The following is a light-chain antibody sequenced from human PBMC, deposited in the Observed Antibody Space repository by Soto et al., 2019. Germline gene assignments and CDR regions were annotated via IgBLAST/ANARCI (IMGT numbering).Light chain of an antibody. Sequence: QPVLTQSPSASASLGASVKLTCTLSSGHSSYAIAWHQQQPEKGPRYLMKLNNDGSHSKGDGIPDRFSGSSSGAERYLTISSLQSEDEADYYCQTWGTGTVVFGGGTQLTVL. CDR3: QTWGTGTVV. J-gene: IGLJ2*01. CDR1: SGHSSYA. V-gene: IGLV4-69*01. CDR2: LNNDGSH.